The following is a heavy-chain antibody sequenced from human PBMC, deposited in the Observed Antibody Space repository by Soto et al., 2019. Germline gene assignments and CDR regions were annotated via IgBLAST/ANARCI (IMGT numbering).Heavy chain of an antibody. J-gene: IGHJ6*03. CDR2: IYSVGDT. Sequence: GGSLRLSCAASGFTVSSNYMTWVRQAPGKGLEWVSVIYSVGDTAYADSVKGRFIMSRDNSKNTLYLQMNSLRVEDTAVYYCARRVDNYYMDVWGKGTTVTVSS. CDR3: ARRVDNYYMDV. D-gene: IGHD3-3*01. CDR1: GFTVSSNY. V-gene: IGHV3-66*01.